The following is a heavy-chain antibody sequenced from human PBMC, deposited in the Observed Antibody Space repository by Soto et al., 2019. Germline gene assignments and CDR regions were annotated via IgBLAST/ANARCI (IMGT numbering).Heavy chain of an antibody. CDR1: GGSVSSGSYY. Sequence: SETLSLTCTVSGGSVSSGSYYWSWIRQPRGKGLEWIGYIYYSGSTNYNPSLKSRVTISVDTSKNQFSLKLSSVTAADTAVYYCARDKGYYGSGSYLVYYYYGMDVWGQGTTVTVSS. CDR2: IYYSGST. J-gene: IGHJ6*02. D-gene: IGHD3-10*01. V-gene: IGHV4-61*01. CDR3: ARDKGYYGSGSYLVYYYYGMDV.